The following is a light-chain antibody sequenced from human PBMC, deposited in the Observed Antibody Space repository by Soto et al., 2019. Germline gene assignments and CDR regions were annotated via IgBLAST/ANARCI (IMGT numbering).Light chain of an antibody. CDR2: EVS. J-gene: IGLJ1*01. CDR3: SSYTSNTAPYV. Sequence: QSALTQPASVSGSPGQSITISCTGSSSDVGGYNYVSWYQQHPGKAPKLVIYEVSNRPSGVSNHFSGSKSGDTASLTISGLQAEDEADYYCSSYTSNTAPYVFGTGTKVTVL. V-gene: IGLV2-14*01. CDR1: SSDVGGYNY.